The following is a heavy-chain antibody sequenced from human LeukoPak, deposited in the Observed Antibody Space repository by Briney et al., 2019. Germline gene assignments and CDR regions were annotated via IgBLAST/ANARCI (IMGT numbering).Heavy chain of an antibody. D-gene: IGHD4-17*01. V-gene: IGHV3-74*01. CDR3: AKDSGYGDYGGAFDI. J-gene: IGHJ3*02. CDR1: GFTFKLYW. Sequence: GGSLRLSCAASGFTFKLYWMHWVRQVPGRGPVWVSRINHDGSDTIYADSVRGRFTISRDDAKNSLYLQMNSLRAEDTALYYCAKDSGYGDYGGAFDIWGQGTMVTVSS. CDR2: INHDGSDT.